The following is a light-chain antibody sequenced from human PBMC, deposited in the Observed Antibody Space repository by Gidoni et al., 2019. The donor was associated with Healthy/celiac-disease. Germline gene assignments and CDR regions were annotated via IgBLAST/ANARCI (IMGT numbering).Light chain of an antibody. CDR3: QQYDNLPYT. V-gene: IGKV1-33*01. CDR2: AAS. CDR1: QDISNY. J-gene: IGKJ2*01. Sequence: DIQMTQSLSSLSASVGDRLTITCQSSQDISNYLNWYQQKPGKAPQLLIYAASTLETGVPSRFSGSGSGTDFTFTISSLQPEDIETYYCQQYDNLPYTFGQGTKVEIK.